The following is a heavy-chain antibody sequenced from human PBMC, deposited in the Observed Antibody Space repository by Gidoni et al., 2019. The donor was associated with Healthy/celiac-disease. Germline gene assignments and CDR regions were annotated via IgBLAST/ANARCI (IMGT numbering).Heavy chain of an antibody. D-gene: IGHD3-10*01. Sequence: QVQLVQSGAEVKQPGSSVKVSCKASGGTFSSYASSWVRQAPGQGLEWMGGIIPIFGKANYAQKFHGRVTITADESTSTAYMELSSLRSEDTAVYYCARGSVVRGVIISHPFDYWGQGTLVTVSS. CDR1: GGTFSSYA. CDR3: ARGSVVRGVIISHPFDY. J-gene: IGHJ4*02. V-gene: IGHV1-69*12. CDR2: IIPIFGKA.